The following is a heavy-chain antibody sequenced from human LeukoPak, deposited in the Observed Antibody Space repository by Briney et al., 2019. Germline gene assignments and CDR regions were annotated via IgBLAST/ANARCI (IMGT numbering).Heavy chain of an antibody. J-gene: IGHJ6*02. CDR2: INHSGST. Sequence: PSETLSLTCAVYGGSFSGYYWSWIRQPPGKGLEWSGEINHSGSTNYNPSLKSRVTISVDTSKNQFSLKLSSVTAADTAVYYCARLLWFGELGYYYYGMDVWGQGTTVTVSS. V-gene: IGHV4-34*01. D-gene: IGHD3-10*01. CDR1: GGSFSGYY. CDR3: ARLLWFGELGYYYYGMDV.